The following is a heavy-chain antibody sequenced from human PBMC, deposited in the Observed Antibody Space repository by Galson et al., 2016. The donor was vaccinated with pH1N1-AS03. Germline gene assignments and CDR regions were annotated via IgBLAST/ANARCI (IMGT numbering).Heavy chain of an antibody. V-gene: IGHV5-10-1*01. Sequence: QSGAEVKKPGESLKISCKVSGYTFRSYWISWVRQMPGKGLEWMGMIDPSDSYTNYSPSFQGHVTISADKSIDTAYLQWSSLKASDTAMYYCARHIRSSWDPHWYFDLWGRGTLLTVSS. CDR2: IDPSDSYT. CDR1: GYTFRSYW. D-gene: IGHD2-2*01. J-gene: IGHJ2*01. CDR3: ARHIRSSWDPHWYFDL.